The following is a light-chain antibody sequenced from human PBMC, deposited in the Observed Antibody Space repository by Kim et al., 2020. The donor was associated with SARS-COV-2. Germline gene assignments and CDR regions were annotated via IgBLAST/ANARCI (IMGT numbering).Light chain of an antibody. CDR3: QQSYTTPWT. V-gene: IGKV1-39*01. CDR1: QSISSY. CDR2: AAS. J-gene: IGKJ1*01. Sequence: DIQMTQSPSSLSASVGDRVTITCRASQSISSYLNWYQQKPGKAPKLLISAASSLQSGVPSRFSGSGSGTDFTLTISSLQPEDFATYHCQQSYTTPWTFGQGTKVDIK.